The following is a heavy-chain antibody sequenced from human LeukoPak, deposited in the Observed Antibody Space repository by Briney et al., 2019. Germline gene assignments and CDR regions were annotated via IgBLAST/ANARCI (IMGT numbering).Heavy chain of an antibody. J-gene: IGHJ2*01. Sequence: GGSLRLSCAASGFTFSSYWIHWVRQAPGKGLVWVSRIDTDGSNTNYADSVKGRFTISRDNAQNTVYLQMNSLRSEDTAVYYCARAGPYVDTAMVTSWYFDLWGRGTLVTVSS. CDR1: GFTFSSYW. CDR2: IDTDGSNT. D-gene: IGHD5-18*01. CDR3: ARAGPYVDTAMVTSWYFDL. V-gene: IGHV3-74*01.